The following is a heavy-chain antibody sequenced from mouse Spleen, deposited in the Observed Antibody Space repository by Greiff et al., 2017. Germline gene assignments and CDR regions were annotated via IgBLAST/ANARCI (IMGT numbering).Heavy chain of an antibody. D-gene: IGHD1-1*01. CDR3: ARRENYCDRHCYFDV. Sequence: VQLQQSGPELVKPGASVKIPCKASGYTFTDYNMDWVKQSHGKSLEWIGDINPNNGGTFYNQKFKGKATLTVDKYSSTAYMELRSLTSEDTAVYYCARRENYCDRHCYFDVWGAGTTVTVSS. CDR1: GYTFTDYN. V-gene: IGHV1-18*01. J-gene: IGHJ1*01. CDR2: INPNNGGT.